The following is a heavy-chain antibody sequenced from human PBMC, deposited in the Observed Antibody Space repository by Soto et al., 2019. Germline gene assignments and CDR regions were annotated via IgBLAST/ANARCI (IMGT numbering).Heavy chain of an antibody. D-gene: IGHD5-18*01. V-gene: IGHV3-30*18. J-gene: IGHJ6*02. CDR2: ISYDGSNK. Sequence: QVQLVESGGGVVQPGRSLRLSCAASGFTFSSYGMHWVRQAPGKGLEWVAVISYDGSNKYYADSVKGRFTISRDNSKNTLYLQMNSLRAEDTAVYYCAKQLGLNYYYYYGMDVWGQGTTVTVSS. CDR3: AKQLGLNYYYYYGMDV. CDR1: GFTFSSYG.